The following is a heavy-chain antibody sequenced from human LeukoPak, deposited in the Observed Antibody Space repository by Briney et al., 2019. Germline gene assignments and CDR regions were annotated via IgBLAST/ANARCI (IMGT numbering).Heavy chain of an antibody. CDR1: GGSISNGSYY. D-gene: IGHD1-26*01. J-gene: IGHJ4*02. V-gene: IGHV4-61*02. CDR2: IYTSGST. Sequence: SQTLSLTCTVSGGSISNGSYYWSWIRQPAGKGLEWIGRIYTSGSTNYNPSLKSRVTISVDTSNNQFSLKLSSVTAADTAVYYCARDPSYSGSLDYWGQGTLVTVSS. CDR3: ARDPSYSGSLDY.